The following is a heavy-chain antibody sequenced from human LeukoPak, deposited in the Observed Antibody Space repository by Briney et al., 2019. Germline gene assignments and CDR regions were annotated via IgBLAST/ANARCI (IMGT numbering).Heavy chain of an antibody. CDR1: GFTFDDYA. J-gene: IGHJ4*02. CDR2: ISGSGGST. V-gene: IGHV3-23*01. D-gene: IGHD3-22*01. CDR3: AKVWEPYDSSGEDLRY. Sequence: GRSLRLSCAASGFTFDDYAMHWVRQAPGKGLEWVSAISGSGGSTYYADSVKGRFTISRDNSKNTLYLQMNSLRAEDTAVYYCAKVWEPYDSSGEDLRYWGQGTLVTVSS.